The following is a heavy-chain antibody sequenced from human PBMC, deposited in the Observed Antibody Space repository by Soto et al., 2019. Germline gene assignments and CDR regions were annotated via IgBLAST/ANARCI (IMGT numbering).Heavy chain of an antibody. D-gene: IGHD3-22*01. Sequence: ASVKVSCKASGYTFTSYGISWVRQAPGQGLEWMGIINPSGGSTSYAQKFQGRVTMTWDTSTSTVYMELSSLRSEDTAVYYCARDRYYYDSSGNYYFDYWGQGTLVTVSS. J-gene: IGHJ4*02. V-gene: IGHV1-46*01. CDR2: INPSGGST. CDR3: ARDRYYYDSSGNYYFDY. CDR1: GYTFTSYG.